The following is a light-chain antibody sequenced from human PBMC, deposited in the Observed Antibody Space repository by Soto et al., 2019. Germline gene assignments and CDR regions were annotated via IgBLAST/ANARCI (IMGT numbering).Light chain of an antibody. V-gene: IGKV1-39*01. J-gene: IGKJ3*01. CDR2: AAS. CDR1: QSISSY. CDR3: QQGYSSPFS. Sequence: DIQMTQSPSSLSASVGDRVTITCRASQSISSYLNWYQQKPGKAPKLLIYAASSLQSGVPSRFSGSGSRTDFTLSISSLQPEDFATYCCQQGYSSPFSFGSGT.